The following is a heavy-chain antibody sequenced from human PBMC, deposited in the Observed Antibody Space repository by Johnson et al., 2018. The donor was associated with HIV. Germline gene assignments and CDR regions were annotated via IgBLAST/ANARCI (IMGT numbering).Heavy chain of an antibody. CDR3: ARDRSSGCRLCGFDI. J-gene: IGHJ3*02. D-gene: IGHD6-19*01. Sequence: VQLVESGGGLVKPGGSLRLSCAASGFTFDDYGMSWVRQAPGKGLEWVANIKQDGSEKYYVDSVKGRFTTSRDNAKNSLYLQMNSLRAEDTALYYCARDRSSGCRLCGFDIWGQGTMVTVSS. CDR2: IKQDGSEK. CDR1: GFTFDDYG. V-gene: IGHV3-7*03.